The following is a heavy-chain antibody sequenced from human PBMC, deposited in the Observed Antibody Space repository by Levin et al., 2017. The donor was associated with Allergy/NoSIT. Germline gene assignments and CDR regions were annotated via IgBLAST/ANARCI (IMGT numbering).Heavy chain of an antibody. CDR2: IKQDGSEK. CDR1: GFTFSSYW. J-gene: IGHJ4*02. Sequence: SCAASGFTFSSYWMSWVRQAPGKGLEWVANIKQDGSEKYYVDSVKGRFTISRDNAKNSLYLQMNSLRAEDTAVYYCATQNAPSSGWYWIPFDYWGQGTLVTVSS. CDR3: ATQNAPSSGWYWIPFDY. V-gene: IGHV3-7*01. D-gene: IGHD6-19*01.